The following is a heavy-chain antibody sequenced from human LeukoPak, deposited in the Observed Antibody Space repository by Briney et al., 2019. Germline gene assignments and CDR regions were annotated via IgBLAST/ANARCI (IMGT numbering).Heavy chain of an antibody. Sequence: SETLSLTCTVSGGSISSYYWSWIRQPPGKGLEWIGTIYYSGNSYSNPSLKSRVTISVDMSKNQFSLKLSSVTAADTAVYYCARGGDNSGYYSGEYFHYWGQGTLVTVSS. V-gene: IGHV4-59*12. J-gene: IGHJ1*01. CDR3: ARGGDNSGYYSGEYFHY. D-gene: IGHD3-22*01. CDR1: GGSISSYY. CDR2: IYYSGNS.